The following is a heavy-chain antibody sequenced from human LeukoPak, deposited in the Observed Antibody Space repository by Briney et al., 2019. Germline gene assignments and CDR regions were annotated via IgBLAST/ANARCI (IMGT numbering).Heavy chain of an antibody. CDR2: IYYSGST. Sequence: PSETLSLTCTVSGGTISSYYWSWIRQPPGKGLEWIGYIYYSGSTNYNPSLKSRLTISVDTSKNQFSLKLSSVTAADTAVYYCARCRQTGSWSTGMDVWGQGTTVTVSS. D-gene: IGHD6-13*01. CDR3: ARCRQTGSWSTGMDV. V-gene: IGHV4-59*01. CDR1: GGTISSYY. J-gene: IGHJ6*02.